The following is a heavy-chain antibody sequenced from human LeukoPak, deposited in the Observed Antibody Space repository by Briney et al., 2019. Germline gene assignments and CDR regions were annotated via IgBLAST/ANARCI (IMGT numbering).Heavy chain of an antibody. J-gene: IGHJ5*02. CDR3: ARLSHYYGSGSYTP. CDR1: GYSISSGYY. Sequence: SETLSLTCAVSGYSISSGYYWGWTRQPPGKGLEWIGSIYHSGSPYYNPSLKSRVTISVDTSKNQFSLKLSSVTAADTAVYYCARLSHYYGSGSYTPWGQGTLVTVSS. CDR2: IYHSGSP. D-gene: IGHD3-10*01. V-gene: IGHV4-38-2*01.